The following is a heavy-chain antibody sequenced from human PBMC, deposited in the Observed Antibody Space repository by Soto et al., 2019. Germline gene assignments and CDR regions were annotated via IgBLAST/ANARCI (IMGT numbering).Heavy chain of an antibody. D-gene: IGHD2-8*01. Sequence: QVQLVESGGGLVKPGGSLRLSCAASGFSFSDYSMTWTRQAPGKGLEWLSFISGSSISIYYADSVKGRFTISRDNAKNSLYLQMNSLRAEDTTVYYCARERRYCTNGVCNYWFDPWGQGTLVTVSP. CDR3: ARERRYCTNGVCNYWFDP. J-gene: IGHJ5*02. CDR1: GFSFSDYS. CDR2: ISGSSISI. V-gene: IGHV3-11*01.